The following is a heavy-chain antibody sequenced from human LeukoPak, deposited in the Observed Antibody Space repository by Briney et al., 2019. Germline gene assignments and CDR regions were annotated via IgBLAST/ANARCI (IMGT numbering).Heavy chain of an antibody. D-gene: IGHD5-24*01. CDR3: ARDYGEEMATNLY. Sequence: GGSLRLSCAASGFTFSSYAMHWVRQAPGKGLEWVAVISYDGSNKYYADPVKGRFTISRDNSKNTLYLQMNSLRAEDTAVYYCARDYGEEMATNLYWGQGTLVTVSS. J-gene: IGHJ4*02. CDR1: GFTFSSYA. V-gene: IGHV3-30-3*01. CDR2: ISYDGSNK.